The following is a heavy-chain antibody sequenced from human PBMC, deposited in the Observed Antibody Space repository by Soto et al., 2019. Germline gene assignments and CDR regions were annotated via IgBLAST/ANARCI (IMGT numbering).Heavy chain of an antibody. Sequence: GGSLRLSCAASGFTVSSNYMSWVRQAPGKGLEWVSVIYSGGSTYYADSVKGRFTISRDNSKNTLYLQMNSLRAEDTAVYYCAKDNYYDSSGYPNYWGQGTLVTVSS. CDR3: AKDNYYDSSGYPNY. CDR2: IYSGGST. CDR1: GFTVSSNY. V-gene: IGHV3-66*01. D-gene: IGHD3-22*01. J-gene: IGHJ4*02.